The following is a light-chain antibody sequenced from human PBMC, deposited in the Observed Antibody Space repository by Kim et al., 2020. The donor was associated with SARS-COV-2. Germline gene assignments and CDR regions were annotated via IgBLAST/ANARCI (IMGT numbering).Light chain of an antibody. CDR3: SAWDDTLNGVV. J-gene: IGLJ3*02. V-gene: IGLV1-44*01. Sequence: GQRVTISSTGSSSNIGTNTVNWYRQLPGTAPKLLIYSNNQRPSGVPDRFSGSKSGTSASLAISGLQSEDETDYYCSAWDDTLNGVVFGGGTQLTVL. CDR1: SSNIGTNT. CDR2: SNN.